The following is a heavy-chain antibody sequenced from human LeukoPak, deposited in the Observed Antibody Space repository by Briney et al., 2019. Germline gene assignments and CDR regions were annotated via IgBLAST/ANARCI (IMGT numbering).Heavy chain of an antibody. CDR1: GFTFSTYA. J-gene: IGHJ4*02. Sequence: PGRSLRLSCAASGFTFSTYAMHWVRQAPGKGLEWVAVISHDDSNKYYADSVKGRFTISRDNSKNTLYLQMNSLRAEDTAIYYCARDGSDWGQGTLVTVSS. V-gene: IGHV3-30-3*01. CDR2: ISHDDSNK. CDR3: ARDGSD.